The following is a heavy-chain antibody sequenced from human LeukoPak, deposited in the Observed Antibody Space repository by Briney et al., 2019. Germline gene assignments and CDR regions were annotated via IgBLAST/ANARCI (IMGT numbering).Heavy chain of an antibody. V-gene: IGHV3-30*04. Sequence: PGGSLRLSCAASAFPFNSFTMHWVRQAPGKGLEWVALITYDGSASYYSDSVKGRFSVSRDNSKSTLDLQMNSLRADDTAVYYCARDGKSGSEDGFDIWGQGTVVTVSS. CDR2: ITYDGSAS. D-gene: IGHD1-26*01. J-gene: IGHJ3*02. CDR3: ARDGKSGSEDGFDI. CDR1: AFPFNSFT.